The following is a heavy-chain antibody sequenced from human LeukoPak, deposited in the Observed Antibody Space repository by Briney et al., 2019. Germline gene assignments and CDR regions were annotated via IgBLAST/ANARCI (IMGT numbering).Heavy chain of an antibody. J-gene: IGHJ5*02. CDR3: ARAPMVRGVIIVNWFDP. CDR1: GYTFTSYG. V-gene: IGHV1-18*01. CDR2: ISAYNGNT. D-gene: IGHD3-10*01. Sequence: ASVKVSCKASGYTFTSYGISWVRQAPGQGLEWMGWISAYNGNTNYAQKLQGRVTMTTDTSTSTAYMELSSLRSEDTAVYYCARAPMVRGVIIVNWFDPWGQGTLVTVSS.